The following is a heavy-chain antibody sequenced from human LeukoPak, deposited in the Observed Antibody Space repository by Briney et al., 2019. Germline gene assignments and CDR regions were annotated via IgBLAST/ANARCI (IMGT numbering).Heavy chain of an antibody. Sequence: SETLSLTCTVSGASISDNFWSWIRQPPGEGLEWIAFIAARGDTNYNPSLKSRVTMSIDTSKNQFSLELRSVTAADTAVYYCARGSLGLLVYWGQGTLVTVSS. D-gene: IGHD2-15*01. V-gene: IGHV4-4*08. CDR3: ARGSLGLLVY. CDR1: GASISDNF. CDR2: IAARGDT. J-gene: IGHJ4*02.